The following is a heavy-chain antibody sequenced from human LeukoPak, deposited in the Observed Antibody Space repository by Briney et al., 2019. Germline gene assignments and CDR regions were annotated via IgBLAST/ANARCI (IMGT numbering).Heavy chain of an antibody. Sequence: SETLSLTCAVYSGSFSGYYWSWIRQPPGKGLEWFGEINYSGSTYYNPSLQSRVTISVDTSKNQFSLKLSSVTAADPAVYYCASHGRDYGDGFEMWGKGTMVTVS. J-gene: IGHJ3*02. CDR3: ASHGRDYGDGFEM. V-gene: IGHV4-34*01. CDR1: SGSFSGYY. D-gene: IGHD4-17*01. CDR2: INYSGST.